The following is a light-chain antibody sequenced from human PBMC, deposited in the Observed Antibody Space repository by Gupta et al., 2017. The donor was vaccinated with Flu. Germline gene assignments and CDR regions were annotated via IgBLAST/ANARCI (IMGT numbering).Light chain of an antibody. CDR2: RGN. J-gene: IGLJ1*01. CDR1: NYDIGSYGL. Sequence: QSALTQSASVSGSPGQSITISCTGSNYDIGSYGLVSGYQQDQGNVPRLIIYRGNKRPSGLSDRFAATTSGTTAFPMISGLQAEDAADYYCDSYGGSTVWLFGSGTKLTVL. V-gene: IGLV2-23*01. CDR3: DSYGGSTVWL.